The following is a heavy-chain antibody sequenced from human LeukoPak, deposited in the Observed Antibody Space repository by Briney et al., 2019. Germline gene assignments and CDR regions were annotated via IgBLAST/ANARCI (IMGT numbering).Heavy chain of an antibody. D-gene: IGHD3-22*01. J-gene: IGHJ4*02. CDR3: AKDAFCLHYDSSGYWDY. CDR2: ISGSGGST. Sequence: GGSLRLSCAASGFTFSSYAMSWVRQAPGKGLEWVSAISGSGGSTYYADSVKGRFTISRDNSKNTLHLQMNSLSAELTALHYCAKDAFCLHYDSSGYWDYWGQGTLVTVSS. V-gene: IGHV3-23*01. CDR1: GFTFSSYA.